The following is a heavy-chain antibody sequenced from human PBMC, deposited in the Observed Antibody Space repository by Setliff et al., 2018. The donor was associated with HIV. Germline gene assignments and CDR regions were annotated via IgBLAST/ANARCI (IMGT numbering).Heavy chain of an antibody. J-gene: IGHJ3*02. Sequence: ASVKVSCKASGYTFTSYGISWVRQAPGQGLEWMGWISGYNGNTNYAQKLQGRVTMTTDTSTSTAYMERRSLRSDDTAAYYCARDPYLDYYYGSGYPGGAFDIWGQGTLVTVSS. V-gene: IGHV1-18*01. D-gene: IGHD3-22*01. CDR3: ARDPYLDYYYGSGYPGGAFDI. CDR1: GYTFTSYG. CDR2: ISGYNGNT.